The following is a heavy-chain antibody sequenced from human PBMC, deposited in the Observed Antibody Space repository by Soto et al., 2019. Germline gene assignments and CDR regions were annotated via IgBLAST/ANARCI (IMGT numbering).Heavy chain of an antibody. D-gene: IGHD5-12*01. V-gene: IGHV1-69*12. CDR2: IIPIFGTA. CDR3: ARDSRRGYSGYDRGGMDV. Sequence: QVQLVQSGAEVKKPGSSVKVSCKASGGTFSSYAISWVRQAPGQGLEWMGGIIPIFGTANYAQKFQGRVTITADESTSTAYMELSSLRSEDTAVYYCARDSRRGYSGYDRGGMDVWGQGTTVTVSS. CDR1: GGTFSSYA. J-gene: IGHJ6*02.